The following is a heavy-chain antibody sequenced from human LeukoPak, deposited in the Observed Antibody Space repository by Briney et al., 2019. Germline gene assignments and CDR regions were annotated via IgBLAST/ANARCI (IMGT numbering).Heavy chain of an antibody. J-gene: IGHJ3*02. D-gene: IGHD3-22*01. Sequence: PSETLSLTCTVSRGSISPNYWTWIRQPPGKGLEWIGYIYYSGSTNYNPSLKSRVTISLDTSRSQFSPRLSSVTAADTAVYYCARLLDYDSSGYPDTFDIWGQGTMVTVSS. CDR3: ARLLDYDSSGYPDTFDI. CDR2: IYYSGST. CDR1: RGSISPNY. V-gene: IGHV4-59*01.